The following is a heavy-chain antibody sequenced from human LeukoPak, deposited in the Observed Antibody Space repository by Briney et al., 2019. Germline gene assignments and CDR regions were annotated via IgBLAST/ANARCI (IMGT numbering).Heavy chain of an antibody. CDR3: ATGVEYYYDSSGYFDY. D-gene: IGHD3-22*01. V-gene: IGHV1-24*01. Sequence: ASVKVSCKASGYTFTSYDINWVRQAPGKGLEWMGGFDPEDGETIYAQKFQGRVTMTEDTSTDTAYMELSSLRSEDTAVYYCATGVEYYYDSSGYFDYWGQGTLVTVSS. CDR1: GYTFTSYD. J-gene: IGHJ4*02. CDR2: FDPEDGET.